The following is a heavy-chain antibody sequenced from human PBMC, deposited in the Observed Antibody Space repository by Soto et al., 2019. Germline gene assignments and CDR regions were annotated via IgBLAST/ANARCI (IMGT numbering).Heavy chain of an antibody. Sequence: QVQLQESGPGLVKPSQTLSLTCTVSGGSISSGDYYWSWIRQPPGKGLEWIGYIYYSGTTYYNPHLKSRVTLSVDTSKHQFSLQLSSVTAAYTAVYYCARAAYNNYWYFDLWGRGTLVTVSS. CDR1: GGSISSGDYY. CDR3: ARAAYNNYWYFDL. J-gene: IGHJ2*01. CDR2: IYYSGTT. D-gene: IGHD1-1*01. V-gene: IGHV4-30-4*01.